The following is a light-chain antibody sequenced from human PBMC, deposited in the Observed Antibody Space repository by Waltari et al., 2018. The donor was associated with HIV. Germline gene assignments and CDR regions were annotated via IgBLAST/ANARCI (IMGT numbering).Light chain of an antibody. CDR3: QSYDSSLSGWV. CDR2: GNN. J-gene: IGLJ3*02. V-gene: IGLV1-40*01. CDR1: SSNIGAGYD. Sequence: QSVLTQPPSVSGAPGQRVTISCTGSSSNIGAGYDVHWYQQLPGTAPKLLIYGNNNQPSGVPDRFSGSKSATSASLAITGLQAEDEADYYCQSYDSSLSGWVFGGGTKLTVL.